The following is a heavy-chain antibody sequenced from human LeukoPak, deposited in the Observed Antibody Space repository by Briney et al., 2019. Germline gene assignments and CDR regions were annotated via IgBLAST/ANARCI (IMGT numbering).Heavy chain of an antibody. Sequence: SVKVSCKASGFTFTSSAMQWVRQARGQRLEWIGWIVVGSGNTNYAQKFQERVTITRDMSTSTAYMELSSLRSEDTAVYYCAAATPRRGYCSGGSCYLDDFDIWGQGTMVTVSS. CDR3: AAATPRRGYCSGGSCYLDDFDI. CDR1: GFTFTSSA. V-gene: IGHV1-58*02. D-gene: IGHD2-15*01. J-gene: IGHJ3*02. CDR2: IVVGSGNT.